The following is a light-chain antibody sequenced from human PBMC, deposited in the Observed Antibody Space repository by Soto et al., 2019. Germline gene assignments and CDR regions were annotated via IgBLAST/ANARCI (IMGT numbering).Light chain of an antibody. J-gene: IGKJ3*01. V-gene: IGKV1-27*01. CDR1: LGISNF. CDR2: GAS. Sequence: IQMTQSPSSLSASVGDRLTLTCRASLGISNFLAWYQQKPGKVPELLIYGASTLQSGVPSRFSGRGSGTDFTLTISSPQPEDFATYYCQQSYSTPLTFGPGTKVDIK. CDR3: QQSYSTPLT.